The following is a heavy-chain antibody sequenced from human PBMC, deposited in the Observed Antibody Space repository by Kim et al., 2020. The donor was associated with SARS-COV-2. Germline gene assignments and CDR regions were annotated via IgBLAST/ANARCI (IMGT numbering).Heavy chain of an antibody. CDR2: ISYDGSNK. V-gene: IGHV3-30*04. J-gene: IGHJ6*01. Sequence: GGSLRLSCAASGFTFSSYAMHWVRQAPGKGLEWVAVISYDGSNKYYVDSVKGRFTISRDNSKNTLYLQMNSLRAEDTAVYYCARTKDVGAMDYYGMDVWG. CDR1: GFTFSSYA. D-gene: IGHD1-26*01. CDR3: ARTKDVGAMDYYGMDV.